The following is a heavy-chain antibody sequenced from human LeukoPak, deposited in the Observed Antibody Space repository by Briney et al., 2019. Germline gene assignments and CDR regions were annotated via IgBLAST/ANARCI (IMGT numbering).Heavy chain of an antibody. J-gene: IGHJ4*02. D-gene: IGHD3-22*01. CDR1: GFTFSSYW. Sequence: PGGSLRLSCAASGFTFSSYWMSWVRQAPGKGLEWVANIKEDGSEKYYVDSVKGRFTISRDNAKNSLYLQMNSLRAEDTALYYCAKVRYYDSSGYYYLDYYDYWGQGTLVTASS. CDR3: AKVRYYDSSGYYYLDYYDY. V-gene: IGHV3-7*03. CDR2: IKEDGSEK.